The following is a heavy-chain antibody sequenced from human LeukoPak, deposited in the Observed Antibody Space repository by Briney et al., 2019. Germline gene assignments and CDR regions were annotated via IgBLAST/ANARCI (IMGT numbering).Heavy chain of an antibody. V-gene: IGHV1-18*01. D-gene: IGHD3-22*01. Sequence: ASVKVSCKASGYTFTSYGISWVRQAPGQGLEWMGWISAYNGNTNYAQKLQGRVTMTTDTSTSTAYMELRSLRSDDTAVYYCARGTSPHYYDSSGYDYWGQGTLVTVSS. CDR1: GYTFTSYG. CDR2: ISAYNGNT. J-gene: IGHJ4*02. CDR3: ARGTSPHYYDSSGYDY.